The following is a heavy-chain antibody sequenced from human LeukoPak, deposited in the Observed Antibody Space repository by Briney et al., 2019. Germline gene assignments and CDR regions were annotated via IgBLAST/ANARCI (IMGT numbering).Heavy chain of an antibody. J-gene: IGHJ4*02. CDR2: IYTSGST. Sequence: SQTLSLTCTVSGGSISSGSYFWSWIRQPAGKGLEWIGRIYTSGSTHYNPSLKSRVTISIDTSKNQSSLKLNSVTAADTAVYYCAGDTRFWGQGTLVTVSS. V-gene: IGHV4-61*02. CDR1: GGSISSGSYF. CDR3: AGDTRF.